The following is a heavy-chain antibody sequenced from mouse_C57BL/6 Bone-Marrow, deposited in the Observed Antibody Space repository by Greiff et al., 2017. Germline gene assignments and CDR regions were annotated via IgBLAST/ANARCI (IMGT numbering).Heavy chain of an antibody. D-gene: IGHD1-1*01. CDR3: ARRAYYGSSYGY. CDR1: GYTFTSYW. V-gene: IGHV1-64*01. CDR2: IHPNSGST. J-gene: IGHJ2*01. Sequence: QVQLQQPGAELVKPGASVKLSCKASGYTFTSYWMHWVKQRPGQGLEWIGMIHPNSGSTNYNEKFKSKATLTVDKSSSTAYMQLSSLTSSDSSVYFCARRAYYGSSYGYWGQGTTLTVSS.